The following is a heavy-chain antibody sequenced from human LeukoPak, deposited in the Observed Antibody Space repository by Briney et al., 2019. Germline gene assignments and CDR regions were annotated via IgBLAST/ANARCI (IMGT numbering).Heavy chain of an antibody. CDR2: INHSGST. CDR1: GGSFSGYY. V-gene: IGHV4-34*01. J-gene: IGHJ5*02. CDR3: ARGKPVLLWFGDKGWFDP. D-gene: IGHD3-10*01. Sequence: SETLSLTCAVYGGSFSGYYWSWLRQPPGKGLEWIGEINHSGSTNYNPSLKSRVTISVDTSKNQFSLKLSSVTAADTAVYYCARGKPVLLWFGDKGWFDPWGQGTLVTVSS.